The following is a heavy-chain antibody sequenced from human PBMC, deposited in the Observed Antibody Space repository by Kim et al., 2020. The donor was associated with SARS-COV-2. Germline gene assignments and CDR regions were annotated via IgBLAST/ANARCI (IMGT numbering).Heavy chain of an antibody. J-gene: IGHJ4*02. CDR3: ARGRSGWYTDY. CDR2: IYHSGST. V-gene: IGHV4-38-2*02. Sequence: SETLSLTCTVSGYSISSGYYWGWIRQPPGKGLEWIGSIYHSGSTYYNPSLKSRVTISVDTSKNQFSLKLSSVTAADTAVYYCARGRSGWYTDYWGQGTLVTVSS. D-gene: IGHD6-19*01. CDR1: GYSISSGYY.